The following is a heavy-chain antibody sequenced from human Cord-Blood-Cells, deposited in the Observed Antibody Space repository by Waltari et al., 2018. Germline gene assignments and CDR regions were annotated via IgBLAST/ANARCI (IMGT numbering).Heavy chain of an antibody. Sequence: QVQLVQSGAEVQKPGSSVTVSCKASGGTFSSYAISWVRQAPGQGLEWMGGIIPIFGTANYAQKFQGRVTITADKSTSTAYMELSSLRSEDTAVYYCARGKGTIFGVVILQKQDFQHWGQGTLVTVSS. J-gene: IGHJ1*01. V-gene: IGHV1-69*06. CDR2: IIPIFGTA. CDR1: GGTFSSYA. CDR3: ARGKGTIFGVVILQKQDFQH. D-gene: IGHD3-3*01.